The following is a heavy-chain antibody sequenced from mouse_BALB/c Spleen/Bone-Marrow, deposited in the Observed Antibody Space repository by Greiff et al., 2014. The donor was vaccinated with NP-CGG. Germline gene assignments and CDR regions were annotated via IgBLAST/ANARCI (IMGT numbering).Heavy chain of an antibody. CDR3: ARNWDWVFAY. V-gene: IGHV1-5*01. J-gene: IGHJ3*01. CDR1: GYTFTNYW. Sequence: VQLQQSGTVLARPGASLRMSCKASGYTFTNYWINWIKQRPGQGLEWIGAIYPGNNDAKYTQKFKAKAKLTAVTSTSTADMELSSLTNEYSAVYYCARNWDWVFAYWGQGTLVTVSA. CDR2: IYPGNNDA. D-gene: IGHD4-1*01.